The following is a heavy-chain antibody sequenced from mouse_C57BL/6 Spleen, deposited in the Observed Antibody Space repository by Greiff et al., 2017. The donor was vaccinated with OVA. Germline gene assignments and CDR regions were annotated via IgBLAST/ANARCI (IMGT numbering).Heavy chain of an antibody. CDR3: TRSHPLRAWCAY. V-gene: IGHV1-15*01. J-gene: IGHJ3*01. CDR2: IDPETGGT. CDR1: GYTFTDYE. Sequence: QVHVKQSGAELVRPGASVTLSCKASGYTFTDYEMHWVKQTPVHGLEWIGAIDPETGGTAYNQKFTGKAILTADKSSSTAYMELRSLTSEDSSVYYCTRSHPLRAWCAYWGQGTLVTVSA.